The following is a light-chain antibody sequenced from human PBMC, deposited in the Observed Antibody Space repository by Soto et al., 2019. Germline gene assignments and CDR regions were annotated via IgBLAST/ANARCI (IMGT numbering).Light chain of an antibody. J-gene: IGKJ5*01. CDR3: QQHSNWPPIT. CDR1: QSLSSN. V-gene: IGKV3-11*01. CDR2: DAS. Sequence: EIVMTQSPSTLSVSTGERATLSCRASQSLSSNLAWYQQKPGQAPRLLIYDASDRATGIPGRFSGSGSGTDFTLTISSLEPEDFAVYYCQQHSNWPPITFGQGTRLEI.